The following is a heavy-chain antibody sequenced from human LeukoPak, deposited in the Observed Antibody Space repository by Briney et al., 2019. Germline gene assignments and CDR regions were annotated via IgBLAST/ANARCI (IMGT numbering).Heavy chain of an antibody. V-gene: IGHV3-30*02. J-gene: IGHJ5*02. CDR3: AKDLMRDRWFGES. Sequence: GGSLRLSCAASGFTFSYYGMHWVRQAPGKGLEWVAFVRFDGNDKFYADSVKGRFTISRDTSKNTLYLQMTSLTPEDTAVYYCAKDLMRDRWFGESWGQGTLVSASS. CDR1: GFTFSYYG. D-gene: IGHD3-10*01. CDR2: VRFDGNDK.